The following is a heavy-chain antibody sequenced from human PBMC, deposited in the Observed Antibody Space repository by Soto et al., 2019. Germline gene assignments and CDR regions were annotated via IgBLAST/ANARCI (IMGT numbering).Heavy chain of an antibody. V-gene: IGHV3-21*01. Sequence: PGGSLSLSCAASGFRFSTYTMNWVRQAPGKRLEWVSSISGTGGSINYADSVRGRFTISRDNAKSSLYLQMNSLRVEDTAVYYCARDLETTVAAFDFWGLGTLVTVSS. CDR1: GFRFSTYT. D-gene: IGHD4-4*01. CDR2: ISGTGGSI. CDR3: ARDLETTVAAFDF. J-gene: IGHJ4*02.